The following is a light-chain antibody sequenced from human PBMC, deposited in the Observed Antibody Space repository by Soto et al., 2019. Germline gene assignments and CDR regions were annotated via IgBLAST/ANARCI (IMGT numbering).Light chain of an antibody. Sequence: DSVMTQSPDSLAVSLVELATINCKSSQTVLDSSNKKNSLAWYQQQPGQPPKLLIFWASTRESGVSDRFSGSGSGTDFTLTSSSRQAEDVAVYYCQQYCTTPYTVGQGTKLEIK. V-gene: IGKV4-1*01. CDR3: QQYCTTPYT. CDR2: WAS. CDR1: QTVLDSSNKKNS. J-gene: IGKJ2*01.